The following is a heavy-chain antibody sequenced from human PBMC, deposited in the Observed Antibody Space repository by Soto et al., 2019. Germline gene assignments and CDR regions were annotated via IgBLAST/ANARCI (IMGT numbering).Heavy chain of an antibody. CDR2: INAKNGGT. CDR1: SFTFIDFY. D-gene: IGHD2-8*01. Sequence: QVELVQSGTEVKKPGASVKVSCEASSFTFIDFYIHWLRQAPGQGLEWMGWINAKNGGTRYAEKFQDRVTLTRERSVRTAYLELQRLRSDDTAVYYCARSHCTDGICYTEVIPSWGQGTLVTVS. CDR3: ARSHCTDGICYTEVIPS. J-gene: IGHJ4*02. V-gene: IGHV1-2*02.